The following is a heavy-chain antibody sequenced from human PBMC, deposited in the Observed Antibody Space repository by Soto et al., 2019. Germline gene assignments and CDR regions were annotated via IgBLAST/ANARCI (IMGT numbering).Heavy chain of an antibody. V-gene: IGHV4-39*01. Sequence: SETLSLTCTVSGDSISRTRYYWVWIRQTPGRGLEWIGSIYFDGAAFYNPSLKSRVTLSVDTSRNQFSLKVSFVPASVTAIYYGARHGNSGGYFRSHDYGGQG. D-gene: IGHD3-10*01. CDR2: IYFDGAA. J-gene: IGHJ4*02. CDR3: ARHGNSGGYFRSHDY. CDR1: GDSISRTRYY.